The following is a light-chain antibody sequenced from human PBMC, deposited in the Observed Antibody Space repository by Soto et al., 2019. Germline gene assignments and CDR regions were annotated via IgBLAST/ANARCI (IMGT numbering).Light chain of an antibody. J-gene: IGKJ1*01. V-gene: IGKV3-15*01. CDR1: QSVSSN. CDR3: QQYNKWPLT. Sequence: EIMMTQSPGTLSASPGERDTLSWRASQSVSSNLAWYQQKPGQAPRLLIYAVSTRATGIPARFSGSGSGTEFTLTISSLQSEDFAVYYCQQYNKWPLTFGQGTKVEIK. CDR2: AVS.